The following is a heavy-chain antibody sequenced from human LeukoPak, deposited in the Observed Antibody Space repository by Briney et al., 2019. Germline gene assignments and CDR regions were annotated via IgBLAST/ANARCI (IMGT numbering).Heavy chain of an antibody. CDR1: GGSISSYY. Sequence: SETLSLTCTVSGGSISSYYWSWIRQPPGKGLEWIGCIYYSGSTNYNPSLKSRVTISADTSKKQFSLKLRSVTAADTAVYYCARAEQLEPPPPLKGYYYMDVWGKGTTVTVSS. D-gene: IGHD1-1*01. CDR3: ARAEQLEPPPPLKGYYYMDV. CDR2: IYYSGST. J-gene: IGHJ6*03. V-gene: IGHV4-59*01.